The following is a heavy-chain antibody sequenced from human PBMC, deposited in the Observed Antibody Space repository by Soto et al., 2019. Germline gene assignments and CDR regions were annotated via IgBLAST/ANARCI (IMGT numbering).Heavy chain of an antibody. D-gene: IGHD3-3*01. CDR1: GYTLTSYG. V-gene: IGHV1-18*01. CDR2: ISAYNGNT. CDR3: ARGNYDFWSGHHYYFDY. J-gene: IGHJ4*02. Sequence: QVQLVQSGAEVKKPGASVKVSCKASGYTLTSYGISWVRQAPGQGLEWMGWISAYNGNTNYAQKPQGRVTMTTDTSTSTAYMELRSLRSDDTAVYYCARGNYDFWSGHHYYFDYWGQGTLVTVSS.